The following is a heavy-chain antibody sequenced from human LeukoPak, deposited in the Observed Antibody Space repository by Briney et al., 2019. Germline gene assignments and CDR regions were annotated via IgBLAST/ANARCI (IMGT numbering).Heavy chain of an antibody. CDR1: GFTLSSYW. J-gene: IGHJ4*02. CDR3: TRGSVVVGRFDY. Sequence: GGSLRLSCAASGFTLSSYWMHWVRQAPGKGLVWVSRIDSDGRSTSYADSVKGRFTISRDNAKNTLYLQMNSLRAEDTAVYYCTRGSVVVGRFDYWGQGTLVTVSS. V-gene: IGHV3-74*01. D-gene: IGHD2-15*01. CDR2: IDSDGRST.